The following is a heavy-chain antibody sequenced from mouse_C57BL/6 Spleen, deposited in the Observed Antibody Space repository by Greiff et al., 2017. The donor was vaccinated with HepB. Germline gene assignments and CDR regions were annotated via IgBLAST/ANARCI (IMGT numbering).Heavy chain of an antibody. Sequence: QVQLKQSGAELARPGASVKLSCKASGYTFTSYGISWVKQRTGQGLEWIGEIYPRSGNTYYNEKFKGKATLTADKSSSTAYMELRSLTSEDSAVYFCARVPLYDGTSWHYFDYWGQGTTLTVSS. D-gene: IGHD2-3*01. J-gene: IGHJ2*01. CDR1: GYTFTSYG. CDR2: IYPRSGNT. CDR3: ARVPLYDGTSWHYFDY. V-gene: IGHV1-81*01.